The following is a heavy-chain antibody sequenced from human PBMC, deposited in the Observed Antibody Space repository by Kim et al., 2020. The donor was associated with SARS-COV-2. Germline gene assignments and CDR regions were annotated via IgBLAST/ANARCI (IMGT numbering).Heavy chain of an antibody. D-gene: IGHD2-8*01. CDR1: GDSVSSGSYY. CDR2: IYYSGST. V-gene: IGHV4-61*01. J-gene: IGHJ6*01. CDR3: ASYARGYRYYYYYGLDV. Sequence: SETLSLTCTVSGDSVSSGSYYWSWIRQPPGKGLEWIGYIYYSGSTNYNPSLKRRVTISVDTSKNQFSLKLSSVTAADTAVYYCASYARGYRYYYYYGLDV.